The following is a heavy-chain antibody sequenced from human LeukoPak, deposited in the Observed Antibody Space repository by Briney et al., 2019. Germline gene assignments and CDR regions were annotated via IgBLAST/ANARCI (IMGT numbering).Heavy chain of an antibody. J-gene: IGHJ5*02. CDR3: ARDPGWVYDSSPGFDP. D-gene: IGHD3-22*01. V-gene: IGHV4-61*01. Sequence: SETLSLTCTVSGGSISSSSYYWGWIRQPPGKGLEWIGYIYYSGSTNYNPSLKSRVTISVDTSKNQFSLKLSSVTAADTAVYYCARDPGWVYDSSPGFDPWGQGTLVTVSS. CDR2: IYYSGST. CDR1: GGSISSSSYY.